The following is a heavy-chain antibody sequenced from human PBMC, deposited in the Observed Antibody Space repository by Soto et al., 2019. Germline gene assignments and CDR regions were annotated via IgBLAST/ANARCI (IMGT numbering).Heavy chain of an antibody. V-gene: IGHV3-9*01. CDR3: AKDRWATPTGMDV. Sequence: PGGSLRLSCAASGFTFDDYAMHWVRQAPGKGLEWVSGISWNSGSIGYADSVKGRFTISRDNAKNSLYLQMNSLRAEDTALYYCAKDRWATPTGMDVWRQGTTVTVSS. CDR1: GFTFDDYA. D-gene: IGHD5-12*01. J-gene: IGHJ6*02. CDR2: ISWNSGSI.